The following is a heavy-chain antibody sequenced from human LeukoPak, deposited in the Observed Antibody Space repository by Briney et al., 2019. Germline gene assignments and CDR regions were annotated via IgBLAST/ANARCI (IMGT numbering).Heavy chain of an antibody. D-gene: IGHD3-22*01. CDR1: GYTLTELS. V-gene: IGHV1-24*01. J-gene: IGHJ6*03. Sequence: ASVKVSCKVSGYTLTELSMHWVRQAPGKGLEWMGGFDLEDGETLYAQKFQGRVTMTRNTSISTAYMELSSLRSEDTAVYYCVRYYYDSSGPYYYYMDVWGKGTTVTISS. CDR2: FDLEDGET. CDR3: VRYYYDSSGPYYYYMDV.